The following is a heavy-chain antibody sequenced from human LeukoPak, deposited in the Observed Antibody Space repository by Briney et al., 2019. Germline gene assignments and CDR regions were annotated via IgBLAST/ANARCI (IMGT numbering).Heavy chain of an antibody. D-gene: IGHD1-26*01. CDR3: AKDRLKPGSGSYSGYFDY. CDR2: ISYDGSNK. Sequence: GGSLRLSCAASGFTFSSYGMHWVRQAPGKGLEWVAVISYDGSNKYYADSVKGRFTISRDNSKNTLYLQMNSLRAEDTAVYYCAKDRLKPGSGSYSGYFDYWGQGTLATVSS. V-gene: IGHV3-30*18. J-gene: IGHJ4*02. CDR1: GFTFSSYG.